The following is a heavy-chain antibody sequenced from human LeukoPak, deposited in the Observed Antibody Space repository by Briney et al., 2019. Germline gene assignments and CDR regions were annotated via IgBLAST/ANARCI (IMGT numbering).Heavy chain of an antibody. Sequence: PGGSLRLSCAASGFSFSSYGIHWVRQAPGKGLEWVAVISYDGRNKYYADSVKGRFTISRDNSWNILYLQMNSLRAEDTAVYYCARVGSGWYDFDYWGQGTLVTVSS. CDR1: GFSFSSYG. D-gene: IGHD6-19*01. CDR2: ISYDGRNK. CDR3: ARVGSGWYDFDY. J-gene: IGHJ4*02. V-gene: IGHV3-30*03.